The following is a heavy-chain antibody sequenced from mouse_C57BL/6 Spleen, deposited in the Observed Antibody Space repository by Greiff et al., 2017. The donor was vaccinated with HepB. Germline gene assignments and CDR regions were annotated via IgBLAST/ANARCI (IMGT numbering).Heavy chain of an antibody. CDR3: ALHRWYYAF. J-gene: IGHJ1*01. CDR1: GYTFTSYG. CDR2: IYTGSGNT. D-gene: IGHD2-10*01. Sequence: VQLQQSGAELVKPGSSVKMSCKTSGYTFTSYGINWVKQRPGQGLEWIGKIYTGSGNTKYNEKFKSKATLTADKSSSTAYMQLSSLTSEDSAVYFCALHRWYYAFCGSGTAVTVSS. V-gene: IGHV1-58*01.